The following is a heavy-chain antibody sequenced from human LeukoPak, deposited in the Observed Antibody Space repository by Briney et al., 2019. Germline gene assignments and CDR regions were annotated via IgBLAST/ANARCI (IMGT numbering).Heavy chain of an antibody. CDR2: IYYSGST. CDR3: ARDRGFLENYFDY. D-gene: IGHD3-3*01. J-gene: IGHJ4*02. Sequence: SETLSLTCTVSGGSISSYYWSWIRQPPGKGLEWIGYIYYSGSTNYNPSLKSRVTISVDTSKNQFPLKLSSVTAADTAVYYCARDRGFLENYFDYWGQGTLVTVSS. V-gene: IGHV4-59*01. CDR1: GGSISSYY.